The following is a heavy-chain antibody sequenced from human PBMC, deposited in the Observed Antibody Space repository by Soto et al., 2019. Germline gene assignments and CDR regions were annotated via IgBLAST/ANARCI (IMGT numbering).Heavy chain of an antibody. CDR1: GGSISSYY. D-gene: IGHD4-17*01. CDR2: IYYSGST. Sequence: QVQLQESGPGLVKPSETLSLTCTVSGGSISSYYWSWIRQPPGKGLEWIGYIYYSGSTNYNPSLKSRVTISVDTSNNHFSRELSSAAAAATAVYYCASLTRGVTIREEGFYYYYYMDVWGNGTTVTVSS. CDR3: ASLTRGVTIREEGFYYYYYMDV. J-gene: IGHJ6*03. V-gene: IGHV4-59*08.